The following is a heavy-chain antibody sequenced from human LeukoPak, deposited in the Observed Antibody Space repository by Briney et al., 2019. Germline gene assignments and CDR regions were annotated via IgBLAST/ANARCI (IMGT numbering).Heavy chain of an antibody. D-gene: IGHD1/OR15-1a*01. Sequence: GGSLRLSCAASGFTFSSYAMNWVRQAPGKGLEWVSAISGGGGTTYYADSVKGRFTISRDNSKNTLYLQMNSLTAEDTAVYYCAKGRTGTKASDIWGQGTMVTVSS. CDR2: ISGGGGTT. CDR3: AKGRTGTKASDI. J-gene: IGHJ3*02. CDR1: GFTFSSYA. V-gene: IGHV3-23*01.